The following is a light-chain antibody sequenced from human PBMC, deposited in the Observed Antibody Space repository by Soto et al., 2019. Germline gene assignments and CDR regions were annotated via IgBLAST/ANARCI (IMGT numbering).Light chain of an antibody. CDR3: QLCGSSPPYT. Sequence: EIVLTQSPGTLSLSPGERATLSCRASQSVSSRYLAWYQQKPGQAPRLLIYGASSRATGIPDRFSGSGSGTDLTLTISRLEPEDCAVYYFQLCGSSPPYTFGQGTKLEIK. CDR2: GAS. J-gene: IGKJ2*01. CDR1: QSVSSRY. V-gene: IGKV3-20*01.